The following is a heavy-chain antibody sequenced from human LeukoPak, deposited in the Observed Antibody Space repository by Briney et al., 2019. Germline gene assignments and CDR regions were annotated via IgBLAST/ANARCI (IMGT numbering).Heavy chain of an antibody. V-gene: IGHV1-18*01. CDR3: ARGGGRYCSSTSCFAMDV. CDR2: ISAYNGNT. D-gene: IGHD2-2*01. Sequence: ASVKLSCKASGYTFTSYGISWMRQAPGQGLEWMGWISAYNGNTNYAQKLQGRVTMTTDTSTSRAYMELRSLRSDDTAVYYCARGGGRYCSSTSCFAMDVWGKGTTVTVSS. J-gene: IGHJ6*03. CDR1: GYTFTSYG.